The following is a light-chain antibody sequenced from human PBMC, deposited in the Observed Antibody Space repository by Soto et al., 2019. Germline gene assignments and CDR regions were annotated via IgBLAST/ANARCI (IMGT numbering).Light chain of an antibody. CDR1: QSVNSN. Sequence: EIVMTQSPATLSVSPGERATLSCRASQSVNSNLAWYQQKPGHSPRLLIYGAFTRVTGIPARFSGSGSGTEFTLTISSLQSEDFAIYYCQQHNSWPPVFGQGTKLEIK. V-gene: IGKV3-15*01. J-gene: IGKJ2*01. CDR2: GAF. CDR3: QQHNSWPPV.